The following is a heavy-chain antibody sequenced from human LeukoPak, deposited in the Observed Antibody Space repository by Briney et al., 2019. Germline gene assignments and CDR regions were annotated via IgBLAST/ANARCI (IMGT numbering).Heavy chain of an antibody. D-gene: IGHD3-3*01. J-gene: IGHJ3*02. Sequence: SETLSLTCAVYGGSFSGYYWSWIRQPPGKGLEWIGEINHSGSTNHNPSLKSRVTISVDTSKNQFSLKLSSVTAADTAVYYCARAPTLYDFWSDDAFDIWGQGTMVTVSS. CDR2: INHSGST. V-gene: IGHV4-34*01. CDR3: ARAPTLYDFWSDDAFDI. CDR1: GGSFSGYY.